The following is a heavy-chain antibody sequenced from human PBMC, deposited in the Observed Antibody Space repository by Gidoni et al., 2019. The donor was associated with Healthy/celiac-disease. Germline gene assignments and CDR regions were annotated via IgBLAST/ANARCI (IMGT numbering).Heavy chain of an antibody. D-gene: IGHD3-10*01. CDR3: ARFGAPDSYYYGMDV. CDR1: GDTFTGYY. V-gene: IGHV1-2*02. J-gene: IGHJ6*02. Sequence: QVQLVQSGAEVKKPGASVKVSCKASGDTFTGYYMHWVRQAPGQGLEWMGWINPNSGGTNYAQKFQGRVTMTRDTSISTAYMELSRLRSDDTAVYYCARFGAPDSYYYGMDVWGQGTTVTVSS. CDR2: INPNSGGT.